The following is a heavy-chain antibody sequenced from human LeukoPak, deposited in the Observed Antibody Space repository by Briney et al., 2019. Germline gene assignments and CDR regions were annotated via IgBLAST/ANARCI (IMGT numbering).Heavy chain of an antibody. J-gene: IGHJ4*02. D-gene: IGHD3-22*01. CDR3: ARSHPDYYDSSGYLFDY. CDR2: IYYSGST. Sequence: PSETQSLTCTVSGGSISSSSYYWGWIRQPTGKGLEWIGSIYYSGSTYYNPSLKSRVTISVDTSKNQFSLKLSSVTAADTAVYYCARSHPDYYDSSGYLFDYWGQGTLVTVSS. CDR1: GGSISSSSYY. V-gene: IGHV4-39*01.